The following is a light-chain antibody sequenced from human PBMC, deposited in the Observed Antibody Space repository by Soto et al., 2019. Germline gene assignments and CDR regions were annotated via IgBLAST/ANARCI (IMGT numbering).Light chain of an antibody. CDR2: NNN. Sequence: QSVLTQPPSASWTPGQRVTISCSGSSSNIGSDTVNWYQHVPGTAPKLLIYNNNQRPSGVPDRFSGSKSGTSASLAISGLQSEDEADYFCAAWDDSLNGPVFGGGTQLTVL. CDR1: SSNIGSDT. J-gene: IGLJ7*01. V-gene: IGLV1-44*01. CDR3: AAWDDSLNGPV.